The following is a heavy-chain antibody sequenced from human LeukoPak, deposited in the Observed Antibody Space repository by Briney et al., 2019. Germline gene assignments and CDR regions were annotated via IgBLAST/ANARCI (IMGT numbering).Heavy chain of an antibody. CDR3: ASSSIWNYGSRPHY. D-gene: IGHD1-7*01. CDR1: GFTVSDNY. Sequence: GGSLRLSCAASGFTVSDNYMTWVRQAPGKGLEWVSSIYNTGATHYAESVKGRFTISRDNSKNTPYLQMNSLGAEDTAVYYCASSSIWNYGSRPHYWGQGTLVTVSS. V-gene: IGHV3-53*01. J-gene: IGHJ4*02. CDR2: IYNTGAT.